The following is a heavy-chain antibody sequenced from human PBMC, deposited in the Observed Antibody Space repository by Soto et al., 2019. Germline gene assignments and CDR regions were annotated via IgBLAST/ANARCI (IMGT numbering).Heavy chain of an antibody. CDR2: INPSGGST. CDR1: GYTFTSYY. D-gene: IGHD3-22*01. J-gene: IGHJ6*02. CDR3: ARDGSYYYDSSGYKPVYYYYGMDV. V-gene: IGHV1-46*01. Sequence: EASVKVSCKASGYTFTSYYMHWVRQAPGQGLEWMGIINPSGGSTSYAQKFQGRVTMTRDTSASTVYMELSSLRSEDTAVYYCARDGSYYYDSSGYKPVYYYYGMDVWGQGTTVTVSS.